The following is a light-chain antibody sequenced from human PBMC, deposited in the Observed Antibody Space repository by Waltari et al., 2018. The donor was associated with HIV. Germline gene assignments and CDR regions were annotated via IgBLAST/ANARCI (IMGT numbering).Light chain of an antibody. J-gene: IGKJ4*01. CDR3: QQYNNWPPGLS. Sequence: EIVVTQSPVTLSVSPGERTTLSCRVSQSVSSNLAWYQQKPGQAPRLLIYGASTRATGIPARFSGSGSGTEFTLTISSLQSEDFAIYYCQQYNNWPPGLSFGGGTKVEIK. V-gene: IGKV3-15*01. CDR2: GAS. CDR1: QSVSSN.